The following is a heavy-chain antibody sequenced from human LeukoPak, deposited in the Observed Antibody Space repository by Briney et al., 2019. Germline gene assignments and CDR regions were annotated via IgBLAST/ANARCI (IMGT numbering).Heavy chain of an antibody. Sequence: ASVKVSCKASGYTFTSYGISWVRQAPGQGLEWMGGIIPIFGTANYAQKFQGRVTITTDESTSTAYMELSSLRSEDTAVYYCARGSRITMIVVVNFDYWGQGTLVTVSS. CDR3: ARGSRITMIVVVNFDY. V-gene: IGHV1-69*05. D-gene: IGHD3-22*01. CDR2: IIPIFGTA. CDR1: GYTFTSYG. J-gene: IGHJ4*02.